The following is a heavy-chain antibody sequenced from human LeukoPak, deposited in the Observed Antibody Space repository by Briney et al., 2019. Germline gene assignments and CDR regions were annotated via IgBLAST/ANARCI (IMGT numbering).Heavy chain of an antibody. CDR3: ARGGIAVAGFDI. CDR1: GFTFSSYS. V-gene: IGHV4-34*01. D-gene: IGHD6-19*01. CDR2: INHSGST. Sequence: GSLRLSCAASGFTFSSYSMNWVRQPPGKGREWIGEINHSGSTNYNPSLKSRVTISVDTSKIQFSLKLSSVTAADTAVYYCARGGIAVAGFDIWGQGTMVTVSS. J-gene: IGHJ3*02.